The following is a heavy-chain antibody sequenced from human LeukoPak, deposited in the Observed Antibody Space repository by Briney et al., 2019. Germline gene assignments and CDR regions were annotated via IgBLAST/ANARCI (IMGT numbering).Heavy chain of an antibody. CDR3: ATGEDCSSTSCYEGY. Sequence: PGGSLRLSCAASGFTFSTYSMNWVRQAPGKGLEWVSSISSSSSYIYYADSVKGRFTISRDNAKNSLYPQMNSLRAEDTAVYYCATGEDCSSTSCYEGYWGQETLHSVSS. V-gene: IGHV3-21*01. CDR2: ISSSSSYI. J-gene: IGHJ4*02. CDR1: GFTFSTYS. D-gene: IGHD2-2*01.